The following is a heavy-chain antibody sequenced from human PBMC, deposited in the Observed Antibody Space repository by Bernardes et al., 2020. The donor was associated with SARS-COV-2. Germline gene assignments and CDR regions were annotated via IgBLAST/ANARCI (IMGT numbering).Heavy chain of an antibody. CDR1: GFTFDDYA. V-gene: IGHV3-9*01. CDR2: ISWNSGSI. CDR3: VTEGRGFGGNGMDV. J-gene: IGHJ6*02. D-gene: IGHD3-10*01. Sequence: GGSLRLSCAASGFTFDDYAMHWVRQAPGKGLEWVSGISWNSGSIGYADSVKGRFTISRDNAKNSLYLQMNSLRAEDTALYHCVTEGRGFGGNGMDVWGQGTTVTVSS.